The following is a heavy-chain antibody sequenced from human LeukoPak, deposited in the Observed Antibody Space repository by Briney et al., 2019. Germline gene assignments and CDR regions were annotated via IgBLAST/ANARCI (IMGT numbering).Heavy chain of an antibody. CDR3: ARDLGYCSSTSCPFDY. CDR2: MNYSGRT. V-gene: IGHV4-34*01. CDR1: GGSFSGYY. Sequence: SETLSLTCAVYGGSFSGYYWSWIRQPPGKGLEWIGEMNYSGRTNNNPSLKSRVTISVDTSKNQFSLKLSSVTAADTAVYYCARDLGYCSSTSCPFDYWGQGTLVTVSS. D-gene: IGHD2-2*01. J-gene: IGHJ4*02.